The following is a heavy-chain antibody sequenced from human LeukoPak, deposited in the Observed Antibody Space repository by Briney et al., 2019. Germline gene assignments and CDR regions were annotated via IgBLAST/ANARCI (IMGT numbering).Heavy chain of an antibody. V-gene: IGHV1-18*04. Sequence: ASVKVSCKASGYTFTGYYMHWVRQAPGQGLEWMGWISAYNGNTNYAQKLQGRVTMTTDTSTSPAYMELRSLRSDDTAVYYCARDRTGSGWYDYWGQGTLVTVSS. CDR3: ARDRTGSGWYDY. CDR2: ISAYNGNT. J-gene: IGHJ4*02. D-gene: IGHD6-19*01. CDR1: GYTFTGYY.